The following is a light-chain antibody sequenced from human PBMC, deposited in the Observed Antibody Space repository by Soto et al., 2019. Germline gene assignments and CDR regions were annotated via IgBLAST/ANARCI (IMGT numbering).Light chain of an antibody. CDR1: SSDIGHYDY. V-gene: IGLV2-14*03. CDR3: CSLTTSHTYV. J-gene: IGLJ1*01. CDR2: HVT. Sequence: QSVLTQPASVSGSPGQSITISCTGTSSDIGHYDYVSWHQQHPGKAPKLMIYHVTYQPSGVSNRYSGSKSGNSASLTISGLQADDEADYYCCSLTTSHTYVFGSGTKVTVL.